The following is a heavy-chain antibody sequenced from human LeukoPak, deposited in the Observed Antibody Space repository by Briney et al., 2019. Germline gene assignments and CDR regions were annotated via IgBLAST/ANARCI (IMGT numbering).Heavy chain of an antibody. CDR2: ISAGGDST. D-gene: IGHD5-18*01. J-gene: IGHJ4*02. CDR3: AKDKGIHGAEVFDY. CDR1: GFTFSSDA. Sequence: GGSLRLSCAASGFTFSSDAMTWVRQAPGKGLEWVSTISAGGDSTYYANSVKGRFTISRDNSKNTLYLQVNSLRAEDTAVYYCAKDKGIHGAEVFDYWGQGTLVTVSS. V-gene: IGHV3-23*01.